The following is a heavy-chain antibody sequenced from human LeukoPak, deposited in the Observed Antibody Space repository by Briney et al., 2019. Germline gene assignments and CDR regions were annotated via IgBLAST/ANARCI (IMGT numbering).Heavy chain of an antibody. CDR2: INPDIGAT. V-gene: IGHV1-2*02. J-gene: IGHJ6*02. CDR3: ASVHYDILTGYYRRYYYGMDV. Sequence: ASLKVSCKASGYTFSGYFMHWVRQVPGQGLECMGWINPDIGATNYAQKFQGRVTMTRDKSINTAYMELSRLSSDDTAVYYCASVHYDILTGYYRRYYYGMDVWGQGTTVTVSS. CDR1: GYTFSGYF. D-gene: IGHD3-9*01.